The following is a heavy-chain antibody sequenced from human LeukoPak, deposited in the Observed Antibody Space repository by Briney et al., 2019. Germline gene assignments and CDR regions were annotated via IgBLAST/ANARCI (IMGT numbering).Heavy chain of an antibody. CDR3: ARLGFPAGYSSSWSDY. CDR2: IYPGDSDT. Sequence: HGESLKISCKGSGYSFTSYWIGWVRQMPGKGLEWMGIIYPGDSDTRYSPSFQGQVTISADKSISTAYLQWSSLKASDTAMYYCARLGFPAGYSSSWSDYWGQGTLVTASS. V-gene: IGHV5-51*01. CDR1: GYSFTSYW. D-gene: IGHD6-13*01. J-gene: IGHJ4*02.